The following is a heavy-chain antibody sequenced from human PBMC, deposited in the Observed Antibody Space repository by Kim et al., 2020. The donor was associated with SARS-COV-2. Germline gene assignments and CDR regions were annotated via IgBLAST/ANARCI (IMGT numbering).Heavy chain of an antibody. V-gene: IGHV4-31*03. CDR3: ARVRDSSNFDY. CDR2: IYYSGST. D-gene: IGHD3-22*01. Sequence: SETLSLTCIVSGGSISSGGYYWSWIRQHPGKGLEWIGYIYYSGSTYYNPSLKSRVTISVDTSKNQFSLKLSSVTAADTAVYYCARVRDSSNFDYWGQGTLVTVSS. CDR1: GGSISSGGYY. J-gene: IGHJ4*02.